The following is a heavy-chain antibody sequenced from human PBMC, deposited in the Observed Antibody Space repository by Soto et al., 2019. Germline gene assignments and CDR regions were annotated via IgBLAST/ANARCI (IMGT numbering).Heavy chain of an antibody. Sequence: EVQLVESGGGLVQPGGSLRLSCAASGFTFSSYWMSWVRQAPGKGLEWVANIKQDGSEKYYVDSVKGRFTISRDNAKNSLYLQMNSLRAEDTAVYYCARDKTYGYFTYYYYGMDVWGQGTTVTVSS. V-gene: IGHV3-7*05. J-gene: IGHJ6*02. D-gene: IGHD5-18*01. CDR1: GFTFSSYW. CDR2: IKQDGSEK. CDR3: ARDKTYGYFTYYYYGMDV.